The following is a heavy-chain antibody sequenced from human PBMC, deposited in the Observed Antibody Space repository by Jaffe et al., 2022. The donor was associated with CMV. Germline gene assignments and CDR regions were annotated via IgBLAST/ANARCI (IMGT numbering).Heavy chain of an antibody. J-gene: IGHJ6*02. Sequence: EVQLLESGGGLVQPGGSLRLSCAASGFTFSSYAMSWVRQAPGKGLEWVSAISGSGGSTYYADSVKGRFTISRDNSKNTLYLQMNSLRAEDTAVYYCAKRSVVGLEWLPYYYGMDVWGQGTTVTVSS. CDR2: ISGSGGST. CDR1: GFTFSSYA. CDR3: AKRSVVGLEWLPYYYGMDV. D-gene: IGHD3-3*01. V-gene: IGHV3-23*01.